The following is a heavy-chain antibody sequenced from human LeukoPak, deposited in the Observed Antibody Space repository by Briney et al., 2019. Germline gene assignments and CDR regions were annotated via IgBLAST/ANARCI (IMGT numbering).Heavy chain of an antibody. CDR3: AETNTQDWFDP. Sequence: SETRSLTCRVSGGSISSTSYYWGWIRQPPGKGLEWIASIYHSGETFYNPSLESRVAISVDTSNNEVFLDLYSVTAADTAMYYCAETNTQDWFDPWGRGTLVTVSS. CDR1: GGSISSTSYY. D-gene: IGHD2-8*01. J-gene: IGHJ5*02. CDR2: IYHSGET. V-gene: IGHV4-39*07.